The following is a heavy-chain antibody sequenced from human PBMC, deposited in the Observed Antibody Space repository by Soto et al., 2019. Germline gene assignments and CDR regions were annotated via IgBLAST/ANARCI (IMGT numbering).Heavy chain of an antibody. CDR3: ARGCLEMATIYQDSDAFDY. J-gene: IGHJ4*02. D-gene: IGHD5-12*01. V-gene: IGHV1-69*02. Sequence: ASVKVSCKASGGTFSSYTISWVRQAPGQGLEWMGRIIPILGIANYAQKFQGRVTITADKSTSTAYMELSSLRSEDTAVYYCARGCLEMATIYQDSDAFDYWGQGTLVTVSS. CDR2: IIPILGIA. CDR1: GGTFSSYT.